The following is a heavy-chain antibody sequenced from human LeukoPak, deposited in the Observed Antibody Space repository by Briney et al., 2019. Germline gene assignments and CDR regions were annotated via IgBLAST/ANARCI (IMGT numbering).Heavy chain of an antibody. CDR1: GFTFSSYE. Sequence: GGSLRLSCAASGFTFSSYEMNWVRQAPGKGLEWVPYISSSGSTIYYADSVKGRFTISRDNAKNSLYLQMNSLRAEDTAVYYCASLWFGEFGGYWSQGTLVTVSS. D-gene: IGHD3-10*01. V-gene: IGHV3-48*03. J-gene: IGHJ4*02. CDR3: ASLWFGEFGGY. CDR2: ISSSGSTI.